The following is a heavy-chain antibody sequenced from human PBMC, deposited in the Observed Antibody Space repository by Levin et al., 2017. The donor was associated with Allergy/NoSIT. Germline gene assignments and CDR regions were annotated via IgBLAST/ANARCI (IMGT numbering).Heavy chain of an antibody. V-gene: IGHV3-23*01. J-gene: IGHJ2*01. Sequence: GESLKISCAASGFTFSSYAMSWVRQAPGKGLEWVSAISGSGGSTYYADSVKGRFTISRDNSKNTLYLQMNSLRAEDTAVYYCANHHGDSHWYFDLWGRGTLVTVSS. CDR3: ANHHGDSHWYFDL. CDR2: ISGSGGST. D-gene: IGHD4-17*01. CDR1: GFTFSSYA.